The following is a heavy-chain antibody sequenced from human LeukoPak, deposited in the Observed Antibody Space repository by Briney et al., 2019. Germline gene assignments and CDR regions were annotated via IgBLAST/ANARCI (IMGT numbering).Heavy chain of an antibody. J-gene: IGHJ4*02. Sequence: GGPLRLSCAASGFTFSSYAMSWVRQAPGKGLEGVSGTSGSGGSTYYAGSVKGRFTISRDNSKNTLYLQMNSLRVEDTAVYYCAKNGGSQCYSHLDSWGQGTLVTVSS. D-gene: IGHD2-15*01. CDR3: AKNGGSQCYSHLDS. CDR1: GFTFSSYA. V-gene: IGHV3-23*01. CDR2: TSGSGGST.